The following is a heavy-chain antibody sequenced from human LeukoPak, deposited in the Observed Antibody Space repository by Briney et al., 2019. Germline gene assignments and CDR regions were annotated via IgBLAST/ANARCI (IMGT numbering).Heavy chain of an antibody. J-gene: IGHJ4*02. CDR1: GFTFSSYA. V-gene: IGHV3-64D*06. CDR3: VKERGYCSGGSCYFDY. D-gene: IGHD2-15*01. Sequence: PGGSLRLSCSASGFTFSSYAMHWVRQAPGKGLEYVSAINRNGCITYYADSVKGRFTISRDNSKNTLYLQMSSLRAEDTAVYYCVKERGYCSGGSCYFDYWGQGTLVTVSS. CDR2: INRNGCIT.